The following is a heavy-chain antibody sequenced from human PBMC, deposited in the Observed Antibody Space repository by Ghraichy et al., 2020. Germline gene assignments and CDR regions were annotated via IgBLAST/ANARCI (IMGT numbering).Heavy chain of an antibody. V-gene: IGHV4-31*03. CDR1: GGSISSGGYY. Sequence: SETLSLTCTVSGGSISSGGYYWSWIRQHPGKGLEWIGYIYYSGSTYYNPSLKSRVTISVDTSKNQFSLKLSSVTAADTAVYYCARSGYYDSSGYYYLYYFDYWGQGTLVTVSS. D-gene: IGHD3-22*01. CDR3: ARSGYYDSSGYYYLYYFDY. CDR2: IYYSGST. J-gene: IGHJ4*02.